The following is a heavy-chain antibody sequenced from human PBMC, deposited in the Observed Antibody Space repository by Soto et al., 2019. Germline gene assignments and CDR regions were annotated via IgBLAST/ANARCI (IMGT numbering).Heavy chain of an antibody. V-gene: IGHV1-18*01. CDR2: ISAYNGNT. CDR1: GYTFNFYG. CDR3: ARDQDYYDSSGYPRPWFDP. Sequence: ASVKVSCKASGYTFNFYGITWVRQAPGQGLEWMGWISAYNGNTNYAQKLQGRVTMTTDTSTSTAYMELRSLRSDDTAVYYCARDQDYYDSSGYPRPWFDPWGQGTLVTVSS. J-gene: IGHJ5*02. D-gene: IGHD3-22*01.